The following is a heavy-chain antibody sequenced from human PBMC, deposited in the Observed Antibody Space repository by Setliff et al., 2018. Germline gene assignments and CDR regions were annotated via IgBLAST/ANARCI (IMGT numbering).Heavy chain of an antibody. Sequence: SETLSLTCTVSGGSISSSSYYWGWIRQPPGKGLEWIGEIYHSGSTNYNPSLKSRVTISVDTSKNQFSLKLSSVTAADTAVYYCARGKIRITMIVVPTGGAFDIWGQGTMVTVSS. D-gene: IGHD3-22*01. CDR1: GGSISSSSYY. V-gene: IGHV4-39*07. CDR3: ARGKIRITMIVVPTGGAFDI. CDR2: IYHSGST. J-gene: IGHJ3*02.